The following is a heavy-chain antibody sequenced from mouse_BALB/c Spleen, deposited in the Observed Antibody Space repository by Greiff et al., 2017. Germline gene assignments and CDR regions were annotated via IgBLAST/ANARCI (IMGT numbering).Heavy chain of an antibody. D-gene: IGHD2-14*01. Sequence: EVQRVESGGGLVKPGGSLKLSCAASGFTFSDYYMYWVRQTPEKRLEWVATISDGGSYTYYPDSVKGRFTISRDNAKNNLYLQMSSLKSEDTAMYYCARDYYRYEFAYWGQGTLVTVSA. CDR1: GFTFSDYY. V-gene: IGHV5-4*02. CDR2: ISDGGSYT. J-gene: IGHJ3*01. CDR3: ARDYYRYEFAY.